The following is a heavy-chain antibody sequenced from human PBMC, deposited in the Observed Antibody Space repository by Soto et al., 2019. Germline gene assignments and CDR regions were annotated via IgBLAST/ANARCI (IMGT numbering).Heavy chain of an antibody. CDR2: IYHSGST. D-gene: IGHD6-6*01. CDR3: ARAAVYSSSSGDDYYYYYGMDV. CDR1: GGSISSSNW. J-gene: IGHJ6*02. Sequence: ASETLSLTCAVSGGSISSSNWWSWVRQPPGKGLEWIGEIYHSGSTNYNPSLKSRVTISVDKSKNQFSLKLSSVTAADTAVYYCARAAVYSSSSGDDYYYYYGMDVWGQGTTVTVSS. V-gene: IGHV4-4*02.